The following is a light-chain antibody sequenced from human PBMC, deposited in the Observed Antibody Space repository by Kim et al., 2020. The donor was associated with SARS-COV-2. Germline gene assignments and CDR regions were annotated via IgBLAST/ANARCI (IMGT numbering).Light chain of an antibody. V-gene: IGLV1-47*01. Sequence: GQGVTISCSGSSSNIGSNYVYWYQQLPGAAPKLLIYRNNQRPSGVPDRLSGSKSDTSASLAISGLRSEDEADYYCAAWDDRLTGWVFGGGTQLTVL. CDR1: SSNIGSNY. J-gene: IGLJ2*01. CDR2: RNN. CDR3: AAWDDRLTGWV.